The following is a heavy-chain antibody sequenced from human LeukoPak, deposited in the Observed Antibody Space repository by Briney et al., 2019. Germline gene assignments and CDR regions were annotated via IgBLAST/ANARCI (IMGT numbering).Heavy chain of an antibody. CDR3: ATTLGYCGGGSCHN. V-gene: IGHV4-4*07. CDR1: GGSISSYY. CDR2: IYTSGST. J-gene: IGHJ4*02. D-gene: IGHD2-15*01. Sequence: SETLSLTCTVSGGSISSYYWSWIRQPAGKGLEWIGRIYTSGSTNYNPSLKSRVTISVDTSKNQFSLKLNSVTAADTAVYYCATTLGYCGGGSCHNWGQGTLVTVSS.